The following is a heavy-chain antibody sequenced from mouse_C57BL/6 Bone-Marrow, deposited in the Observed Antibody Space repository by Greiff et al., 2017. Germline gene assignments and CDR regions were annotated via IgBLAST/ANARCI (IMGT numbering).Heavy chain of an antibody. CDR1: GYSITSGYY. D-gene: IGHD3-2*02. CDR2: ISYGGCN. Sequence: VQLMQSGPGLVKPSQSLSLTCSVTGYSITSGYYWNCIRPFPGNKLEWMGYISYGGCNYYNPSLNNRISITRDPSKNQFFLQLKSVTTEDTSTYYCAKGIDSSGLAWCAYWGPGTLVTVSA. V-gene: IGHV3-6*01. J-gene: IGHJ3*01. CDR3: AKGIDSSGLAWCAY.